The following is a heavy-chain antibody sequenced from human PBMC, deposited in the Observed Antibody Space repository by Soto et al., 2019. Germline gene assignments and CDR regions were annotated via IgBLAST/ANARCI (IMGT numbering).Heavy chain of an antibody. CDR2: IWYHGRSQ. D-gene: IGHD2-21*01. CDR3: ARCGRDMDV. Sequence: QVQLVESGGGVVQPGRSLRLSCAATGFNFSSYGMHWVRQAPGKGLEWVAVIWYHGRSQFYADSVQGRFTISRDNSKKTLYLHMNSLRAEDTAVYYCARCGRDMDVWGQGTTVTVSS. J-gene: IGHJ6*02. CDR1: GFNFSSYG. V-gene: IGHV3-33*01.